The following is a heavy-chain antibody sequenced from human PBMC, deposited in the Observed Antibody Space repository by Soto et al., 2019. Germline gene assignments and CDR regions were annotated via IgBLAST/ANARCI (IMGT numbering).Heavy chain of an antibody. J-gene: IGHJ6*03. D-gene: IGHD3-10*01. CDR3: ARSKLLWDYYMDV. Sequence: SETLSLTCTVSGGSISSYYWSWIRQPPGKGLEWIGYIYYSGSTNYNPSLKSRVTISVDTSKNQFSLKLSSVTAADTAVYYCARSKLLWDYYMDVWGKGTTVTVS. CDR2: IYYSGST. V-gene: IGHV4-59*08. CDR1: GGSISSYY.